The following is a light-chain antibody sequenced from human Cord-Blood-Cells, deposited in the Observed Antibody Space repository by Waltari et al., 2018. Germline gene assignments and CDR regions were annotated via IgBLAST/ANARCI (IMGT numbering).Light chain of an antibody. J-gene: IGKJ1*01. CDR1: QRVSSY. V-gene: IGKV3-11*01. CDR3: QQRSNWPRT. CDR2: DAS. Sequence: EIVLTQSPATLSLSPGERATFSCRASQRVSSYLAWYQQKPGQAPRLLIYDASNRATGIPARFSGSGSGTDFTLTISSLEPEDFAVYYCQQRSNWPRTFGQGTKVEIK.